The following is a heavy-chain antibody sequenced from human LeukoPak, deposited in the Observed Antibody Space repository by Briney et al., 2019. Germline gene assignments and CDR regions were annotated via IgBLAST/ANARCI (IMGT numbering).Heavy chain of an antibody. CDR1: GFTFSSYA. V-gene: IGHV3-64D*06. CDR2: ISSNGGST. CDR3: AKDRGPYGDYVLQNYAMDV. Sequence: GGSLRLSCSASGFTFSSYAMHWVRQAPGKGLEYVSAISSNGGSTYYADSVKGRFSISRDNSKNTVFLQMNGLRAEDTAVYYCAKDRGPYGDYVLQNYAMDVWGQGTTVTVSS. D-gene: IGHD4-17*01. J-gene: IGHJ6*02.